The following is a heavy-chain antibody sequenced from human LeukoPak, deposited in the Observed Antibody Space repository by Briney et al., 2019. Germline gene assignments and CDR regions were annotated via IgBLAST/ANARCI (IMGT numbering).Heavy chain of an antibody. D-gene: IGHD3-22*01. V-gene: IGHV4-31*03. CDR1: GGSISSGGYY. Sequence: SETLSLTCTVSGGSISSGGYYWSWIRQHPGKGLEWIGYIYYSGSTYYNPSLKSRVTISVDTSKNQFSLKLSSVTAADTAVYYCARWSGDRSGYPWGYYFDYWGQGTLVTVSS. CDR2: IYYSGST. CDR3: ARWSGDRSGYPWGYYFDY. J-gene: IGHJ4*02.